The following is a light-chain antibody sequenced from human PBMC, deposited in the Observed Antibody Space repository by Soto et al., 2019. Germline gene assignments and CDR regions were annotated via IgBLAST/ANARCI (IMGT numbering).Light chain of an antibody. J-gene: IGLJ2*01. CDR1: SGHSSYA. CDR2: LNSDGSH. CDR3: QTWGSGILI. Sequence: QSVLTQSPSASASLGASVKLTCTLSSGHSSYAIAWHQQQPEKGPRYLMKLNSDGSHSKGGGIPDRFSGSSSGAERYLTLSSLQSEDEADYYCQTWGSGILIFGGGTKLTVL. V-gene: IGLV4-69*01.